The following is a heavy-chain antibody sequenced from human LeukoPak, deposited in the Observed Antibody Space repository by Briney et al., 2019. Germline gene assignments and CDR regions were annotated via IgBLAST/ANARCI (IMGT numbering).Heavy chain of an antibody. Sequence: SETLSLTCTVSGGSISSYYWSWIRQPPGKRPEWIGHISYSGRTNYNPSLKSRVTISVDTSKNPFSLKLSSVTAADTAVYYCASRSSIWSGYQDTLYYFDSWGQGTLVTVSS. CDR3: ASRSSIWSGYQDTLYYFDS. CDR2: ISYSGRT. V-gene: IGHV4-59*01. J-gene: IGHJ4*02. D-gene: IGHD3-3*01. CDR1: GGSISSYY.